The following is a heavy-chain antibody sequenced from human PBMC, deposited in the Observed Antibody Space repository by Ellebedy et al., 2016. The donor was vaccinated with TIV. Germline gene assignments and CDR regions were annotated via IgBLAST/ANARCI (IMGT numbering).Heavy chain of an antibody. V-gene: IGHV1-3*01. Sequence: ASVKVSCKASGYTFTSYAMHWVRQAPGQRLEWMGWINAGNGNTKYSQKFQGRVTITRDTSASTAYMELSSLRSEDTAVYYCARIRGYYGGDSISWYFDLWGRGTLVTVSS. CDR3: ARIRGYYGGDSISWYFDL. D-gene: IGHD4-23*01. CDR2: INAGNGNT. J-gene: IGHJ2*01. CDR1: GYTFTSYA.